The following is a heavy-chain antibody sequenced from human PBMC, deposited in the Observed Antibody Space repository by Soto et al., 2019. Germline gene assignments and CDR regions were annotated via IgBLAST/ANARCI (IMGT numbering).Heavy chain of an antibody. V-gene: IGHV4-4*07. D-gene: IGHD4-17*01. CDR2: IYTTGAT. Sequence: QVQLQESGPGLVKPSETLSLTCSVSGDSISRKYWSWLRQPAGGGLGWIGRIYTTGATNYNSSPKSRVSMSVDTSKNQFSLRLTSVTAADTAVYFCAMTVIAPSPYLDHWGQGLLVTVSS. J-gene: IGHJ4*02. CDR1: GDSISRKY. CDR3: AMTVIAPSPYLDH.